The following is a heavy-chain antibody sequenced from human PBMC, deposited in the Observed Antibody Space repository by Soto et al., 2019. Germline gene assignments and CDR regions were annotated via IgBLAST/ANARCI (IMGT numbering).Heavy chain of an antibody. CDR3: ARHRRLGNYVDY. Sequence: SETLSLTCTVSGGSISSYYWSWIRQPPGKGLEWIGYIYYSGSTNYNPSLKSRVTISVDTSKNQFSLKLSSVTAADTAVYYCARHRRLGNYVDYWGQGTLVTVSS. V-gene: IGHV4-59*08. J-gene: IGHJ4*02. CDR1: GGSISSYY. CDR2: IYYSGST.